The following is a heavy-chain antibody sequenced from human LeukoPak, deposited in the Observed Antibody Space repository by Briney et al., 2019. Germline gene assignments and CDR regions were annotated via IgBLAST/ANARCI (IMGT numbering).Heavy chain of an antibody. D-gene: IGHD3-3*01. CDR1: GFTFSSYA. CDR2: ISGSGGST. J-gene: IGHJ3*02. CDR3: ARDAEYYDFWSGYTTHDAFDI. V-gene: IGHV3-23*01. Sequence: GGSLRLSCAASGFTFSSYAMSWVRQAPGKGLEWVSAISGSGGSTYYADSVKGRFTISRDNAKNTLYLQMNSLRAEDTAVYYCARDAEYYDFWSGYTTHDAFDIWGQGTMVTVSS.